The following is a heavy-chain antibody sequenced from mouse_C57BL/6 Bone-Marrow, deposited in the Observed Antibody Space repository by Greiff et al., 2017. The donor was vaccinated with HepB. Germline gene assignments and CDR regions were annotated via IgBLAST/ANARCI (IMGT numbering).Heavy chain of an antibody. V-gene: IGHV3-6*01. D-gene: IGHD3-1*01. CDR3: ARRASWFAY. CDR1: GYSITSGYY. Sequence: EVQLVESGPGLVKPSQSLSLTCSVTGYSITSGYYWNWIRQFPGNKLEWMGYISYDGSNNYNPSLKNRISITRDTSKNQFFLKLNSVTTEDTATYYCARRASWFAYWGQGTLVTVSA. CDR2: ISYDGSN. J-gene: IGHJ3*01.